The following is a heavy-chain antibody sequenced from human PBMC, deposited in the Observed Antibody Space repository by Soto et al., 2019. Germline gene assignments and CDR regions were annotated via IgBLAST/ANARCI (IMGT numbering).Heavy chain of an antibody. CDR3: VKHMEFSSPSPDY. D-gene: IGHD6-6*01. CDR2: ISGSGATT. V-gene: IGHV3-23*01. J-gene: IGHJ4*02. CDR1: GISFSSCA. Sequence: EMQLLEFGGGLVQPGASLRLSCVTSGISFSSCAMSWVRQAPGKGLEWVSAISGSGATTYYADSVKGRITLSRDNSKNPLYLQMNSLRAEDTAVDYCVKHMEFSSPSPDYWGQGTLVTVSS.